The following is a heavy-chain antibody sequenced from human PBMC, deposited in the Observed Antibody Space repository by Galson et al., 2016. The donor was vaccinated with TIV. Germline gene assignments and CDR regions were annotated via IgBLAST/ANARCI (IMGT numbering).Heavy chain of an antibody. D-gene: IGHD3-10*01. Sequence: SVKVSCKASGYIFTRDYVHWVRQAPGQGLEWMGVIDPTYGGTTFAQKFQALVTMTRDTSTSTVYMEVSGLKSDDTAVYYCIRDPGRLRDFWGQGPLVTVPA. CDR3: IRDPGRLRDF. V-gene: IGHV1-46*03. CDR1: GYIFTRDY. CDR2: IDPTYGGT. J-gene: IGHJ4*02.